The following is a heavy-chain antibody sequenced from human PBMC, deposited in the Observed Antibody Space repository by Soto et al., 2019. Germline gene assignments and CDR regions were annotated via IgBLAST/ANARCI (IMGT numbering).Heavy chain of an antibody. V-gene: IGHV1-69*01. J-gene: IGHJ5*02. D-gene: IGHD2-15*01. CDR1: GGTFSSYA. CDR2: IIPMFGTT. CDR3: ARGVVVVAASQLGWFDP. Sequence: QVQLVQSGAEVRKPGSSVKVSCKASGGTFSSYAINWVRQAPGQGLEWMGGIIPMFGTTKYAQRFQGRLTVSADESTSTAHMELSSLRSEDTAVYYCARGVVVVAASQLGWFDPWGQGTLVTVSS.